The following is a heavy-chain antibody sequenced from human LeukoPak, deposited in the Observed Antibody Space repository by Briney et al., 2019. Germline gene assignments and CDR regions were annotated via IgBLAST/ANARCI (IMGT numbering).Heavy chain of an antibody. CDR3: ARGLAATNHYYYYYYMDV. CDR1: GFTVSSNY. J-gene: IGHJ6*03. D-gene: IGHD2-15*01. CDR2: IYSGGGT. Sequence: PGGSLRLSCAASGFTVSSNYMSWVRQAPGKGLEWVSVIYSGGGTYYADSVKGRFTISRGNSKNTLYLQMNSLRAEDTAVYYCARGLAATNHYYYYYYMDVWGKGTTVTVSS. V-gene: IGHV3-66*02.